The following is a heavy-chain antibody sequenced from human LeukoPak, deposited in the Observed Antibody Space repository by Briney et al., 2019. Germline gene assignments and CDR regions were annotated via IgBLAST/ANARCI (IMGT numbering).Heavy chain of an antibody. J-gene: IGHJ4*02. CDR3: ARSGYSYGLVDY. CDR2: IYYSGDT. V-gene: IGHV4-59*01. Sequence: SETLSLTCTVSGGSISSDYWSWIRQPPGKGLGWIGYIYYSGDTNYNPSLKSRVNISVDTSKNQFSLKLSSVTAADTAVYYCARSGYSYGLVDYWGQGTPVTVSS. D-gene: IGHD5-18*01. CDR1: GGSISSDY.